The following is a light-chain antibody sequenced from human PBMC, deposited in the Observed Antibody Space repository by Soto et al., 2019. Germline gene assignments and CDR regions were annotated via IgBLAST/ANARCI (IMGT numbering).Light chain of an antibody. V-gene: IGKV3-20*01. CDR2: GAS. Sequence: EIVLTQSPSTLSLSPGERATLSCRASQSVTSSYLAWYQQKPGQAPRLLIYGASSRATGIPDRFSGSGSGTDFTLTISRLEPEDFALYYCQQYGSPMYTFGQGTKLEIK. CDR1: QSVTSSY. CDR3: QQYGSPMYT. J-gene: IGKJ2*01.